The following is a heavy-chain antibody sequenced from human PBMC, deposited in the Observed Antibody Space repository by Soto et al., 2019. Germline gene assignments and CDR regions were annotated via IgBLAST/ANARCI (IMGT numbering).Heavy chain of an antibody. CDR1: GGSISSSSYY. CDR2: IYYSGST. Sequence: SETLSLTCTVSGGSISSSSYYWGWIRQPPGKGLEWIGSIYYSGSTYYNTSLKSRLTISVDTSKNQFSLKLSSVTAADTALYFCARHDPPAGLYYFDYWGQGTLVTVSS. V-gene: IGHV4-39*01. CDR3: ARHDPPAGLYYFDY. D-gene: IGHD2-2*01. J-gene: IGHJ4*02.